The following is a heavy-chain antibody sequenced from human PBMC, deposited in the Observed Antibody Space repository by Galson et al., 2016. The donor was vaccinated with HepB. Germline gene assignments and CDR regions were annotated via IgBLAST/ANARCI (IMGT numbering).Heavy chain of an antibody. Sequence: SCKASGGTFSSHTISWVRPAPGQGLEWMGGIIPISVTTKYAQKFQGRVTISADESTTTAYMELSSLRSEDTAVYYCARVGGYVWGSYRSPRAFDVWGQGTMVTVSS. D-gene: IGHD3-16*02. J-gene: IGHJ3*01. CDR2: IIPISVTT. CDR1: GGTFSSHT. V-gene: IGHV1-69*01. CDR3: ARVGGYVWGSYRSPRAFDV.